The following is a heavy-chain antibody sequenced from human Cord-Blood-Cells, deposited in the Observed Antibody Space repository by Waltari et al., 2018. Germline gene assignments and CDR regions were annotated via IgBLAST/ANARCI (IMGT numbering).Heavy chain of an antibody. CDR3: AKGRGTGITPLLD. CDR2: IRYDGSNK. V-gene: IGHV3-30*02. CDR1: GFTFSSYG. J-gene: IGHJ4*02. Sequence: QVQLVESGGGVVQPGGSLRLSCAASGFTFSSYGMHWVRQAPGKGVEWGAFIRYDGSNKYYADSVKGRFTISGDNSKNTLYLQMNSLRAEDTAVYYCAKGRGTGITPLLDWGQGTLVTVSS. D-gene: IGHD1-26*01.